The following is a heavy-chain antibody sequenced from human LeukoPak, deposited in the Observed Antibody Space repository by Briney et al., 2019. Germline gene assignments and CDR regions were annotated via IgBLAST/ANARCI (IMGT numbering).Heavy chain of an antibody. Sequence: ASVKVSCKASGYTFISYGISWVRQAPGQGLEWMGWISGYNGNTNYAQKLQGRVTMTTDTSTSTAYMELRSLRSDDTAVYCCARSLYDSSGLDYWGQGTLVTVSS. CDR2: ISGYNGNT. D-gene: IGHD3-22*01. CDR1: GYTFISYG. CDR3: ARSLYDSSGLDY. J-gene: IGHJ4*02. V-gene: IGHV1-18*01.